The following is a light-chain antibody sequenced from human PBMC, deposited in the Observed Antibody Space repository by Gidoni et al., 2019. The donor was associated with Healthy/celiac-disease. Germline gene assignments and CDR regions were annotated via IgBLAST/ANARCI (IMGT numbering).Light chain of an antibody. J-gene: IGKJ2*01. V-gene: IGKV3-15*01. CDR3: QQYNNWPYT. CDR2: GGS. Sequence: EIVMTQSPATLSVSPGERATISCRASQSVKSTLDWYQQKPGQAPRLLIYGGSTRATGIPDRFSGSGSGTEFTLTISSLQSEDFAVYYCQQYNNWPYTFGQGTKLEI. CDR1: QSVKST.